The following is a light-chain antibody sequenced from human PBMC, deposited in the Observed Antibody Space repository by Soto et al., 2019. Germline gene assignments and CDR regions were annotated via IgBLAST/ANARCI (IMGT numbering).Light chain of an antibody. CDR3: SSYTSSTTSVV. CDR1: SSDVGGYNY. CDR2: DVS. V-gene: IGLV2-11*01. Sequence: QPVLTQPRSVSGSPGQSVTISCTGTSSDVGGYNYVSWYQQHPGKAPKLMIYDVSKRPSGVPDRFSGSKSGNTASLTISGLQAEDEADYYCSSYTSSTTSVVFGGGTKLTVL. J-gene: IGLJ2*01.